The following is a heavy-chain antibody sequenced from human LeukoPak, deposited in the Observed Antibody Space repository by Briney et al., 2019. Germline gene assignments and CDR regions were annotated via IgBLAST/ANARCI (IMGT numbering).Heavy chain of an antibody. CDR2: INHSGST. Sequence: PSETLSLTCAVYGGSFSGYYWSWIRQPPGKGLEWIGEINHSGSTNYNTSLKSRVTISVDTSKNQFSLKLSSVTAADTAVYYCARGGRWLQFSWFDPWGQGTLVTVSS. D-gene: IGHD5-24*01. J-gene: IGHJ5*02. V-gene: IGHV4-34*01. CDR3: ARGGRWLQFSWFDP. CDR1: GGSFSGYY.